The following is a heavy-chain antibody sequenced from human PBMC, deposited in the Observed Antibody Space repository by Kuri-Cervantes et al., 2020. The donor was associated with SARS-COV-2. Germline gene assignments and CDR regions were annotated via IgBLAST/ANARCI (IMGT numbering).Heavy chain of an antibody. CDR1: GYSFTTYT. CDR2: ISGFNGNT. D-gene: IGHD6-19*01. Sequence: ASVKVSCKAYGYSFTTYTVSWVRQAPGQGLEWMGWISGFNGNTNYAQNFQGRLSLTTDTSTSTVYMELSSLRSEDTAVYYCARDEDSSGSDYWGQGTLVTVSS. V-gene: IGHV1-18*01. J-gene: IGHJ4*02. CDR3: ARDEDSSGSDY.